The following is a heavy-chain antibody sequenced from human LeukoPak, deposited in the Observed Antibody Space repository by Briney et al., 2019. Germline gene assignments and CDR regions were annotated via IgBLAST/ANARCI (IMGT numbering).Heavy chain of an antibody. CDR3: ARDLFNAFDI. Sequence: GGSLRLSCAASGFIFNNYGMHWVRQAPGEGLEWVAVIWYDGSYKYYADSVKGRFRTSRDNSKNTVDLQMNSLRDEDTAVYYCARDLFNAFDIWGQGTMVTVSS. CDR2: IWYDGSYK. V-gene: IGHV3-33*01. D-gene: IGHD2-21*01. CDR1: GFIFNNYG. J-gene: IGHJ3*02.